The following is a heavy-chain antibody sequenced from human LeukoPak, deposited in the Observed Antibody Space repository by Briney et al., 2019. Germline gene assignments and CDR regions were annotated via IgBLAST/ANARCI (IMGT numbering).Heavy chain of an antibody. CDR3: AKDCAYSSGWYSSVAFDY. J-gene: IGHJ4*02. CDR2: ISSSGSTT. D-gene: IGHD6-19*01. V-gene: IGHV3-48*03. Sequence: PGGSLRLSCAASGFTFSSYEMNWVRQAPGKGLEWVSYISSSGSTTYYADSVKGRFTISRDNSKNTLYLQMNSLRAEDTAVYYCAKDCAYSSGWYSSVAFDYWGQGTLVTVSS. CDR1: GFTFSSYE.